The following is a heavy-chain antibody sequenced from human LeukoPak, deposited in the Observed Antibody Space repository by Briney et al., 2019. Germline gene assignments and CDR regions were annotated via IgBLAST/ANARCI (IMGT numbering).Heavy chain of an antibody. CDR3: GRGGSGNGLCPHY. D-gene: IGHD2-2*01. J-gene: IGHJ4*02. CDR1: GYTFTSYY. Sequence: ASVKVSCKASGYTFTSYYMHWLRQAPGQGLEWMGWINPNSGGTNYAQKFQGRVTMTGDTSISTAYMELSRLRSDDTAVYYCGRGGSGNGLCPHYWGQGTLVTVSS. CDR2: INPNSGGT. V-gene: IGHV1-2*02.